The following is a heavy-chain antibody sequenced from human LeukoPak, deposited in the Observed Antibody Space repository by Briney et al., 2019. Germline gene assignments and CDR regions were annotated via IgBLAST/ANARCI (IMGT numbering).Heavy chain of an antibody. CDR1: GFTFDDYA. D-gene: IGHD6-19*01. J-gene: IGHJ4*02. Sequence: QSGGSLRLSCAASGFTFDDYAMHWVRQAPGKGLEWVSGISWNSGSIGYADSVKGRFTISRDNAKNSLYLQMNSLRAEDTALYYCAKSSSSGWYFDYWGQGTLVTVSS. CDR2: ISWNSGSI. CDR3: AKSSSSGWYFDY. V-gene: IGHV3-9*01.